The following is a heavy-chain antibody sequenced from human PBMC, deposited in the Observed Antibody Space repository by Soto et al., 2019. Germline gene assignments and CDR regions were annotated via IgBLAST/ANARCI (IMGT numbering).Heavy chain of an antibody. CDR1: GYSFTSYW. V-gene: IGHV5-10-1*01. Sequence: GESLKISCKGSGYSFTSYWISWVRQMPGKGLEWVGRIDPSDSYTNYSPSFQGHVTISADKSISTAYLQWSSLKASDTAMYYCASLSSTRGYYYGMDVWGQGTTVTVSS. D-gene: IGHD2-2*01. CDR3: ASLSSTRGYYYGMDV. CDR2: IDPSDSYT. J-gene: IGHJ6*02.